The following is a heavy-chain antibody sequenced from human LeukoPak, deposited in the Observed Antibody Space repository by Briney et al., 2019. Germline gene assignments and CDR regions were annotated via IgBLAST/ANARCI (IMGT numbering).Heavy chain of an antibody. Sequence: SETLSLTCTVSGGSISSYYWSWIRQPPGEGLEWIGYISNSGSTNYNPSLKSRVTISVDTSKNQLSLKLSYVTAADTAVYHCVRLQPNTGEWAFDIWGQGAMVSVSS. CDR3: VRLQPNTGEWAFDI. V-gene: IGHV4-59*01. D-gene: IGHD1-1*01. CDR1: GGSISSYY. CDR2: ISNSGST. J-gene: IGHJ3*02.